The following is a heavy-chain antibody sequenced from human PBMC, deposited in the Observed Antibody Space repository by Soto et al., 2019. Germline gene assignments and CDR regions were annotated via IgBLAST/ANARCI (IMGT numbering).Heavy chain of an antibody. V-gene: IGHV1-69*13. Sequence: SVKVSCKASGGTFSSYAISWVRQAPGQGLEWMGGIIPIFGTANYAQKFQGRVTITADESTSTAYMELSSLRSEDTAVYYCAGGAYDFSSGYAIYYYRHFDYWGQGTLVTVSP. CDR1: GGTFSSYA. CDR3: AGGAYDFSSGYAIYYYRHFDY. J-gene: IGHJ4*02. D-gene: IGHD3-3*01. CDR2: IIPIFGTA.